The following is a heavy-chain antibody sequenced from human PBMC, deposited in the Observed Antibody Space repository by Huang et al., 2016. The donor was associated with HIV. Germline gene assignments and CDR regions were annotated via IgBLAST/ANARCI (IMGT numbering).Heavy chain of an antibody. J-gene: IGHJ4*02. V-gene: IGHV4-34*01. CDR3: ARAPHYGSGSYYY. Sequence: QVQLHQWGAGLLKPSETLSLTCAVFGGSFSGYYWSWIRQPPGKGVEWIGEITHSGSTNYNPSLKSRFTISEETSKNQFSLKLSSVTAADTAVYYCARAPHYGSGSYYYWGQGTLVTVSS. D-gene: IGHD3-10*01. CDR2: ITHSGST. CDR1: GGSFSGYY.